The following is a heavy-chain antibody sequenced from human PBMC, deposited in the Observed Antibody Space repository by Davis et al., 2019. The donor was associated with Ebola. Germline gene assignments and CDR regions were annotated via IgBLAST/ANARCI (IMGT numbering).Heavy chain of an antibody. CDR3: AQDSSGWYYFDY. D-gene: IGHD6-19*01. CDR1: GGSISSYY. V-gene: IGHV4-59*08. CDR2: IYYSGST. J-gene: IGHJ4*02. Sequence: SETLSLTCTVSGGSISSYYWSWIRQPPGKGLEWIGYIYYSGSTNYNPSLKSRVTISVDTSKNQFSLKLSSVTAADTAVYYCAQDSSGWYYFDYWGQGTLVTVSS.